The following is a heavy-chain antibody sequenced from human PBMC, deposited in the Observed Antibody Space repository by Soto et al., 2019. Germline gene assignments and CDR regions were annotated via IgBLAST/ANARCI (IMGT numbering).Heavy chain of an antibody. V-gene: IGHV1-46*01. D-gene: IGHD3-10*02. CDR2: INPSGGST. CDR3: AGDVRGGRGGTAV. J-gene: IGHJ6*02. CDR1: GYTFTSYY. Sequence: QVQLVQSGAEVKKPGASVKVSCKASGYTFTSYYMHWVRQAPGQALEWMGIINPSGGSTSDAQKFQGRVTMTRDTSTSTVYMELSSLRFEDPAVYYCAGDVRGGRGGTAVSGQGTTVTVSS.